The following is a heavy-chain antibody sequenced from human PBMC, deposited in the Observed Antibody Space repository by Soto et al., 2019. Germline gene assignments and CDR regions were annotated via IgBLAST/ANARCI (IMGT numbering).Heavy chain of an antibody. V-gene: IGHV1-69*01. D-gene: IGHD1-20*01. CDR2: IIPIFGIT. CDR1: GGTFSGYA. CDR3: ARDPRSITGTTSSEDFQF. Sequence: QAHLMQSGAEVKKPGSSVKVSCKASGGTFSGYAISWVRQRPGRRLEWMGGIIPIFGITTYAEKFQGRITLAADESTGTAFMDLRSLISEDTAVYYCARDPRSITGTTSSEDFQFWGPGTLVSVSS. J-gene: IGHJ1*01.